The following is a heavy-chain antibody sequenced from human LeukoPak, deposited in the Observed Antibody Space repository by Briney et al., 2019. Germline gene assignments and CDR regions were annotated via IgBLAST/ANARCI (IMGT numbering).Heavy chain of an antibody. D-gene: IGHD4-23*01. CDR2: INHREST. CDR1: GGSFSGYY. Sequence: SETLSLTCAVYGGSFSGYYWTWIRQPPGKGLEWIGEINHRESTNYNPSLKSRVTISMDTSTYQFSLRLSSVTAADTAVYYCARAGGNSGWFDPWGQGTLVTVS. CDR3: ARAGGNSGWFDP. V-gene: IGHV4-34*01. J-gene: IGHJ5*02.